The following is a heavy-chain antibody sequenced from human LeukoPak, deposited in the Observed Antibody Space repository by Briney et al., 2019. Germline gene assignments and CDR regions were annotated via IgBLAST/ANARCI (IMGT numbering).Heavy chain of an antibody. CDR3: ARVKVPPLLFDY. D-gene: IGHD3-10*01. V-gene: IGHV4-61*05. Sequence: SETLSLTCTVSGGSISSSSYYWGWIHQPPGKGLEWIGYIYYSGSTNYNPSLKSRVTISVDTSKNQFSLKLSSVTAADTAVYYCARVKVPPLLFDYWGQGTLVTVSS. CDR1: GGSISSSSYY. J-gene: IGHJ4*02. CDR2: IYYSGST.